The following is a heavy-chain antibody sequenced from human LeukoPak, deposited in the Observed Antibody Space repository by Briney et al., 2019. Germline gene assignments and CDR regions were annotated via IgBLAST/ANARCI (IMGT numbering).Heavy chain of an antibody. V-gene: IGHV4-59*02. D-gene: IGHD3-22*01. CDR2: VVYSGST. CDR1: GGSVSSSH. Sequence: KSSETLSLTCTVSGGSVSSSHWNWIRQPPGKGLEWIGNVVYSGSTKYNPSLRSRVTMSLDTSNNQFSLKLRSVTASDTALYYCTRGYYEPFDRWGQGTLVTVSS. CDR3: TRGYYEPFDR. J-gene: IGHJ4*02.